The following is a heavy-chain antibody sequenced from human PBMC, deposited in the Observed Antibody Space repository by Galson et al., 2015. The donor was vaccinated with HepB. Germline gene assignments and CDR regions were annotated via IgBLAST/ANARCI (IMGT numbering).Heavy chain of an antibody. CDR3: ARDKQQLVERYFDY. CDR1: GGSFSSHA. V-gene: IGHV1-69*10. Sequence: SVKVSCKASGGSFSSHAISWVRQAPGQGLEWMGGTIPMLGIVNYAQKFQGRVTITADKSTSTAYMELSSLRSEDTAVYYCARDKQQLVERYFDYWGQGTLVTGSS. J-gene: IGHJ4*02. D-gene: IGHD6-13*01. CDR2: TIPMLGIV.